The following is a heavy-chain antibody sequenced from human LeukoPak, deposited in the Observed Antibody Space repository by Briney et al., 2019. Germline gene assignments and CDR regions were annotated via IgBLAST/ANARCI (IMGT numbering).Heavy chain of an antibody. V-gene: IGHV1-8*01. CDR3: AREDYGDYPGEYYYYGMDV. Sequence: ASVKVSCKASGYTFTSYDINWVRQATGQGLEWMGWMNPNSGNTGYAQEFQGRVTMTRNTSISTAYMGLSSLRAEDTAVYYCAREDYGDYPGEYYYYGMDVWGQGTTVTVSS. J-gene: IGHJ6*02. D-gene: IGHD4-17*01. CDR2: MNPNSGNT. CDR1: GYTFTSYD.